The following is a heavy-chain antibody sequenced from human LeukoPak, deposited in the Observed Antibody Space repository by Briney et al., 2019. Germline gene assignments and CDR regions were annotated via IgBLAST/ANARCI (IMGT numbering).Heavy chain of an antibody. CDR2: INPNSGGT. D-gene: IGHD5-12*01. CDR3: ARGSPGYSGYPIFYYFDY. V-gene: IGHV1-2*02. J-gene: IGHJ4*02. Sequence: ASVKVSCKASGYTFTGYYMHWVRQAPGQGLEWMGWINPNSGGTNYAQKFQGRVTMTRDTSISTAYMELSRLRSDDTAVYYCARGSPGYSGYPIFYYFDYWGQGTLVTVSS. CDR1: GYTFTGYY.